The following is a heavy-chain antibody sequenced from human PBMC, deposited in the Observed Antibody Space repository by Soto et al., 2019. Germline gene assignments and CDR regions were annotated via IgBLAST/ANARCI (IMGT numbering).Heavy chain of an antibody. Sequence: EVQLLESGGGLVQPGGSLRLSCVASGFTFSSYAMSWVRQAPGKGLEWVSAIGGSGGSTYYADSVKGRFTISRDNSKNTLYLQMNSLRAEDTAVYYCAKSNSKWLVYEDYWGQGTLVTVSS. CDR2: IGGSGGST. J-gene: IGHJ4*02. D-gene: IGHD6-19*01. CDR3: AKSNSKWLVYEDY. V-gene: IGHV3-23*01. CDR1: GFTFSSYA.